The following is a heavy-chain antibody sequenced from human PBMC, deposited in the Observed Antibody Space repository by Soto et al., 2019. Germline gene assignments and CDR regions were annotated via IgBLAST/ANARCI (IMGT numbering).Heavy chain of an antibody. CDR3: ARGGSSSSPYYYYGMDV. J-gene: IGHJ6*02. CDR2: IIPIFGTA. D-gene: IGHD6-6*01. CDR1: RGTFSSYA. V-gene: IGHV1-69*12. Sequence: QVQLVQSGAEVKKPGSSVKVSCKASRGTFSSYAISWVRQAPGQGLEWMGGIIPIFGTANYAQKFQGRVTITADESTSTAYMELSSLRSEDTAVYYCARGGSSSSPYYYYGMDVWGQGTTVTVSS.